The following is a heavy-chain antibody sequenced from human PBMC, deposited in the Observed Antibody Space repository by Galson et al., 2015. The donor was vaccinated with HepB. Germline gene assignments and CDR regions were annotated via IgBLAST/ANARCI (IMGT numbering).Heavy chain of an antibody. D-gene: IGHD3-3*01. CDR1: GFPFSNYA. CDR2: ILYDGSNE. V-gene: IGHV3-30*04. CDR3: ARDGRVAYDFVSGYLQNGMDV. Sequence: SLRLSCAASGFPFSNYAMHWVRQAPGKGLEWVAVILYDGSNEYYADSVKGRFTISRDNSKNTLYPQMNSLRPEDTAVYYCARDGRVAYDFVSGYLQNGMDVWGQGTTVTVSS. J-gene: IGHJ6*02.